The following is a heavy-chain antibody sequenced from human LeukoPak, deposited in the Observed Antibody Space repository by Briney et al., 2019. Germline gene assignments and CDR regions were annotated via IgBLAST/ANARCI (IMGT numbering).Heavy chain of an antibody. V-gene: IGHV5-51*01. CDR3: VRSHSYGAPHSFGY. CDR2: IYPGDSDT. Sequence: PGESLKISCKGSGYSFTNYWIGWVRQMPGKGLQWIGIIYPGDSDTRYSPSFQGQVTVSADKSIRTAYLQWGSLKASDTAMYYCVRSHSYGAPHSFGYWGQGTLVTVSS. CDR1: GYSFTNYW. J-gene: IGHJ4*02. D-gene: IGHD5-18*01.